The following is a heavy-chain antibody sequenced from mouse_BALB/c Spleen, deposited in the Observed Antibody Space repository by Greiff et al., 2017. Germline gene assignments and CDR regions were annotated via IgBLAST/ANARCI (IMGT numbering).Heavy chain of an antibody. CDR1: GFTFSSYT. CDR3: ESHVNYYAMDY. J-gene: IGHJ4*01. Sequence: EVNLVESGGGLVQPGGSLKLSCAASGFTFSSYTMSWVRQTPEKRLEWVAYISNGGGSTYYPDTVKGRFTISRDNAKNTLYLQMSSLKSEDTAMYYCESHVNYYAMDYWGQGTSVTVSS. CDR2: ISNGGGST. V-gene: IGHV5-12-2*01.